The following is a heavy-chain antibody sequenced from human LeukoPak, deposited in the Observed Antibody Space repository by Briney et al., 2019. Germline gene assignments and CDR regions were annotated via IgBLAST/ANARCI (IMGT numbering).Heavy chain of an antibody. D-gene: IGHD3-3*01. CDR1: GLTFSRSG. Sequence: PGGSLRLSCAVSGLTFSRSGMHWVRQAPGKGLDWVAVISYDGNRKYYGDSVKGRFTISRDNSKNTLYLQMNSLRAEDTAVYYCAKDARYYDFWSGYYAPDYWGQGTLVTVSS. CDR3: AKDARYYDFWSGYYAPDY. V-gene: IGHV3-30*18. CDR2: ISYDGNRK. J-gene: IGHJ4*02.